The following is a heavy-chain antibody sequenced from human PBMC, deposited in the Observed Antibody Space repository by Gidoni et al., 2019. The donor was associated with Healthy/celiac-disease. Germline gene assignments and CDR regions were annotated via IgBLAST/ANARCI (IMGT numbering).Heavy chain of an antibody. V-gene: IGHV3-23*01. CDR2: ISGSGGST. Sequence: EVQLLESGGGLVQPGGSLRRSCAASGFTFLRYALIWVRQAPGKGLEWVSAISGSGGSTYYADSVKGRFTISRDNSKNTLYLQMNSLRAEDTAVYYCAKEASYCGGDCYSTFNYFDYWGQGTLVTVSS. J-gene: IGHJ4*02. CDR3: AKEASYCGGDCYSTFNYFDY. CDR1: GFTFLRYA. D-gene: IGHD2-21*02.